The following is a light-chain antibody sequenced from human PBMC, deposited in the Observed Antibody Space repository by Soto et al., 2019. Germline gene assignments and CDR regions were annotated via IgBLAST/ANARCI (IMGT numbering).Light chain of an antibody. CDR2: GAS. J-gene: IGKJ2*01. V-gene: IGKV3-15*01. CDR1: QTITSSN. CDR3: QQYYNWPPYT. Sequence: EVVLTQSPCTLSLSPGERATLSCRANQTITSSNLAWYQQKPGQAPRLLIYGASTRATGVPPRFSGSRSGTEFTLTISSLQSEDFAVYYCQQYYNWPPYTFGQGTKVDI.